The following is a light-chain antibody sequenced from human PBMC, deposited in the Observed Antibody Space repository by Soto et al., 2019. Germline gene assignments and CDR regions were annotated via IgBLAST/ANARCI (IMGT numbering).Light chain of an antibody. CDR3: QQDNSYSLT. V-gene: IGKV1-5*03. J-gene: IGKJ4*01. CDR2: KAS. Sequence: DIQMTQSPSTLSASVGDRVTITCRASQSISSWLAWYQQKPGKAPKLLIYKASSLESGVPSRFSGSGSGTECTLTISSLQPDDFAKYYCQQDNSYSLTFGGGTKVESK. CDR1: QSISSW.